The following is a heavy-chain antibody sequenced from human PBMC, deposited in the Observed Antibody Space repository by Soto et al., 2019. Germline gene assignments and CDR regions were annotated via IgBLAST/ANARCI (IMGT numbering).Heavy chain of an antibody. J-gene: IGHJ4*02. V-gene: IGHV4-38-2*02. CDR1: GYSISSGYY. CDR2: IYHSGST. CDR3: ARDSDSSGYYYFDY. Sequence: SETLALSCAVSGYSISSGYYWGCIRQPPGKGLEWIGSIYHSGSTYYNPSLKSRVTISVDTSKNQFSLKLSSVTAADTAVYYCARDSDSSGYYYFDYWGQGTLVTVSS. D-gene: IGHD3-22*01.